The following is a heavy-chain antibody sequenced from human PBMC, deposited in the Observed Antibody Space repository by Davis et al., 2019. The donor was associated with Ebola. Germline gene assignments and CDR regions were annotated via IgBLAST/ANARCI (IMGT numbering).Heavy chain of an antibody. CDR1: GGSFYGNL. Sequence: SETLSLTCGVSGGSFYGNLWSWVRQPPGKGLEWIGSIYYSGSTSYNPSLKSRLTISVDTSKNQFSLKLSSVTAADTAVYYCARGIGITRYYYGMDAWGQGTTVTVSS. CDR3: ARGIGITRYYYGMDA. V-gene: IGHV4-34*01. J-gene: IGHJ6*02. CDR2: IYYSGST. D-gene: IGHD1-14*01.